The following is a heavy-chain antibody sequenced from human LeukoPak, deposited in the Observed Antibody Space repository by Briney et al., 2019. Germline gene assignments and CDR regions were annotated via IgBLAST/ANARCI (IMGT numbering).Heavy chain of an antibody. Sequence: SETLSLTCAVYGGSFSGYYWSWIRQPPGKGLEWIGEINHSGSTNYNPSLKSRVAISVDTSKNQFSLKLSSVTAADTAVYYCARGIRRIAAAGSRFDYWGQGTRVTVSS. CDR3: ARGIRRIAAAGSRFDY. CDR2: INHSGST. D-gene: IGHD6-13*01. V-gene: IGHV4-34*01. J-gene: IGHJ4*02. CDR1: GGSFSGYY.